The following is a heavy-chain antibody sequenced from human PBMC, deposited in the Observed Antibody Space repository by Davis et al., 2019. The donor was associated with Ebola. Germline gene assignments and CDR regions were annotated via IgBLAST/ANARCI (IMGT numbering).Heavy chain of an antibody. V-gene: IGHV7-4-1*02. CDR1: GYTFTSYA. CDR2: INTNTGNP. J-gene: IGHJ6*02. CDR3: APLYGMDV. Sequence: AASVTVSCKASGYTFTSYAMNWVRQAPGQGLEWMGWINTNTGNPTYAQGFTGRFVFSLDASVSTAYLQISNLEAEDTAVYYCAPLYGMDVWGQGTTVTVSS.